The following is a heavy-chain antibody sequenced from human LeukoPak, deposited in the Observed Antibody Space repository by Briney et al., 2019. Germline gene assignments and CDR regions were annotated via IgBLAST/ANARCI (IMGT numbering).Heavy chain of an antibody. J-gene: IGHJ4*02. V-gene: IGHV3-9*01. CDR2: ISWNSGSI. CDR3: ARRRYNWNAIDY. D-gene: IGHD1-20*01. CDR1: GFIFNNYA. Sequence: GGSLRLSCAGSGFIFNNYAMHWVRQPPGKGLEWVSGISWNSGSIDYADSVKGRFTISRDNAKNSLYLQMNSLRAEDTAVYYCARRRYNWNAIDYWGQGTLVTVSS.